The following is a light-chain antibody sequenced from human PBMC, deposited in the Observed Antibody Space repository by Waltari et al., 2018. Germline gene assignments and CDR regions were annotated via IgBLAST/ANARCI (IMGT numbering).Light chain of an antibody. Sequence: DIQMTQSPSTLSASVGDRVTITCRASQSVSSWLAWYQQKPGKAPKLLIYKASSLESGVPSRFTGSGSGTEFTLTISSLQPDDFGTYYCQQYKTYWTFGQGTKVEIK. J-gene: IGKJ1*01. CDR1: QSVSSW. V-gene: IGKV1-5*03. CDR2: KAS. CDR3: QQYKTYWT.